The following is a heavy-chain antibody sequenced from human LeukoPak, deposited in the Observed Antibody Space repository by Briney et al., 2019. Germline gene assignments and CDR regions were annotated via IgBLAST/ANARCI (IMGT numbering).Heavy chain of an antibody. D-gene: IGHD3-10*01. V-gene: IGHV1-18*01. J-gene: IGHJ6*03. Sequence: ASVKVSCKASGYSFTRYGISWVRQAPEQALEWMGWISPYNGNTKYAQKLQGRVTMTTDTSTSTANMELRSLRSDDTAVYYCAREGTKLPWFGELRITRYYYYYMDVWGKGTTVTISS. CDR1: GYSFTRYG. CDR3: AREGTKLPWFGELRITRYYYYYMDV. CDR2: ISPYNGNT.